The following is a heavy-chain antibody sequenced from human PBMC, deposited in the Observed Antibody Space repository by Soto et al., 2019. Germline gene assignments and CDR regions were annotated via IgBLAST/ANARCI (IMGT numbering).Heavy chain of an antibody. V-gene: IGHV4-34*01. D-gene: IGHD6-13*01. CDR1: GGSFSGYY. CDR2: INHSGST. Sequence: SETLSLTCAVYGGSFSGYYWSWIRQPPGKGLEWIGEINHSGSTNYNPSLKSRVTISVDTSKNQFSLRLSSVTAADTAVYYCARGTGQQLLGFDYWGQGTLVTVSS. J-gene: IGHJ4*02. CDR3: ARGTGQQLLGFDY.